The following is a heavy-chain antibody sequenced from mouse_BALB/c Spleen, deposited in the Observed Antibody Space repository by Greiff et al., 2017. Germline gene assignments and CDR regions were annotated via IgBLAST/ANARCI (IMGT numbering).Heavy chain of an antibody. CDR3: AKQFTTATYYYAMDY. CDR2: IWGGGST. CDR1: GFSLTDYG. Sequence: QVQLKQSGPGLVAPSQSLSITCTVSGFSLTDYGVSWIRQPPGKGLEWLGVIWGGGSTYYNSALKSRLSISKDNSKRQVFLKMNSLQTDDTAMYYCAKQFTTATYYYAMDYWGQGTSVTVSS. V-gene: IGHV2-6-5*01. J-gene: IGHJ4*01. D-gene: IGHD1-2*01.